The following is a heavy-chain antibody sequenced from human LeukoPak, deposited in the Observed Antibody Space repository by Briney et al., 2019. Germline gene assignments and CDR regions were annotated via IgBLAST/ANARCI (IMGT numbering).Heavy chain of an antibody. CDR3: ARGAYCGGDCPLPNSLY. D-gene: IGHD2-21*01. V-gene: IGHV3-74*01. J-gene: IGHJ4*02. CDR1: EFTFSSYW. Sequence: PGGSLRLSCAASEFTFSSYWMHWVRQAPGKGLVWVSRIKGDGSSTTYADSVKGPFTISRDNAKNTLYLQMNSLTAEDTAVYYCARGAYCGGDCPLPNSLYWGRGTLVTVSS. CDR2: IKGDGSST.